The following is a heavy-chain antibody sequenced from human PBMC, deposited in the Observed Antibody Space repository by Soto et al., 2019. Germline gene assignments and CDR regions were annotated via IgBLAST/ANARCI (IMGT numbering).Heavy chain of an antibody. Sequence: SETLSLTCTVSGGSISSYYWSWIRQPPGKGLEWIGYIYYSGSTNYNPSLKSRVTISVDTSKNQFSLKLSSVTAADTAVYYCAGGSGSLRNPGFDYCGQGTLVTVPS. J-gene: IGHJ4*02. CDR1: GGSISSYY. V-gene: IGHV4-59*08. CDR3: AGGSGSLRNPGFDY. D-gene: IGHD1-26*01. CDR2: IYYSGST.